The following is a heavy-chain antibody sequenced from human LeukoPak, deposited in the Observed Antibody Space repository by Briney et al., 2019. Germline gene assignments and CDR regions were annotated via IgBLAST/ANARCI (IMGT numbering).Heavy chain of an antibody. CDR3: ASGYSSGWYPPNYYYYGMDV. Sequence: SVKVSCKASGGTXSSYAISWVRQAPGQGLEWMGGIIPIFGTANYAQKFQGRVTITADESTSTAYMGLSSLRSEDTAVYYCASGYSSGWYPPNYYYYGMDVWGQGTSVTVSS. J-gene: IGHJ6*02. CDR1: GGTXSSYA. V-gene: IGHV1-69*01. D-gene: IGHD6-19*01. CDR2: IIPIFGTA.